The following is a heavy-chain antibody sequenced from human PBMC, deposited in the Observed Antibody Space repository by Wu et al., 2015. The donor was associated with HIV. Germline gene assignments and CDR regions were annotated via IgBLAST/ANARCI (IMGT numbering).Heavy chain of an antibody. V-gene: IGHV1-18*01. CDR3: GRRGSWGDRTTIIRGGVDV. D-gene: IGHD3-10*01. CDR1: GYTFTSYG. Sequence: QVQLVQSGAEVKKPGASVKVSCKASGYTFTSYGISWVRQAPGQGLEWMGWISAYNGNTNYAQKLQGRVTMTTDTSTSTAHMELSSLTSEDTAVYYCGRRGSWGDRTTIIRGGVDVWGQGTTVSVSS. J-gene: IGHJ6*02. CDR2: ISAYNGNT.